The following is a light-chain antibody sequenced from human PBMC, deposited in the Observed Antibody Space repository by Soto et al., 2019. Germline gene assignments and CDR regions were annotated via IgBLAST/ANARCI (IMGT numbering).Light chain of an antibody. Sequence: EIVLTQSPGTLSLSPGERATLSCRASQSVSTNYLTWYQQKPGQAPRLLIYVTSSRATGIPDRFSGSGSGTDFTLTISRLEPEDFAVYYCQQYGRSPMTFGQGTKVEI. J-gene: IGKJ1*01. CDR3: QQYGRSPMT. V-gene: IGKV3-20*01. CDR1: QSVSTNY. CDR2: VTS.